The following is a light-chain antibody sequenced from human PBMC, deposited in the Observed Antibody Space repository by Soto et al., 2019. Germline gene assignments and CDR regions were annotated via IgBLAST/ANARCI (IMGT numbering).Light chain of an antibody. V-gene: IGKV3-15*01. CDR1: QSVSSK. J-gene: IGKJ1*01. CDR3: QHYNDWPPTWT. CDR2: GAS. Sequence: EIEMTQSPATLSVSPGERATLSCRASQSVSSKLAWYQQKPGQAPRVLIFGASTRATGIPARFSGSGSGTEFTLTISSLQSEDFAVYYCQHYNDWPPTWTFGQGTSVEIK.